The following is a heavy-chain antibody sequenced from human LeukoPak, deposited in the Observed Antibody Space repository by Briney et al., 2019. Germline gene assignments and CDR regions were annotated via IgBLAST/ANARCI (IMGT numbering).Heavy chain of an antibody. D-gene: IGHD3-22*01. J-gene: IGHJ4*02. CDR3: ARLPNYYDSSGYHQTSHFDY. V-gene: IGHV4-39*01. CDR1: GGSISSSSYY. Sequence: SETLSLTCTVPGGSISSSSYYWGWIRQPPGKGLEWIGSIYYSGSTYYNPSLKSRVTISVDTSKNQFSLKLSSVTAADTAVYYCARLPNYYDSSGYHQTSHFDYWGQGTLVTVSS. CDR2: IYYSGST.